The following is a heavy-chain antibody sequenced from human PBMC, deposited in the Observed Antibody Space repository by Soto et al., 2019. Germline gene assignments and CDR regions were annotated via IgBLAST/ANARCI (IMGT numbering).Heavy chain of an antibody. CDR3: ARDHHSSGWYNPFDI. CDR2: ISAYNGNT. Sequence: ASVKVSCKASGYTFTSYGISWVRQAPGQGLEWMGWISAYNGNTNYAQKLQGRVTMTTDTSTSTAYMELRSLRSDDTAVYYCARDHHSSGWYNPFDIWGQGTMVTVSS. D-gene: IGHD6-19*01. J-gene: IGHJ3*02. CDR1: GYTFTSYG. V-gene: IGHV1-18*01.